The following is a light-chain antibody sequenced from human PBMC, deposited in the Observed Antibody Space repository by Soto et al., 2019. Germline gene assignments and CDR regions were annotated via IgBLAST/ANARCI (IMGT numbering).Light chain of an antibody. CDR1: QSVSSN. J-gene: IGKJ1*01. V-gene: IGKV3-15*01. Sequence: MTQSPATLSVSPGERATLSCRASQSVSSNLAWYQQKPGQAPRLLIYGASTGATGIPARFSGSGSGTEFTLTISSLQSEDFAVYYCQQYNNWPRTFGQGTKVDIK. CDR3: QQYNNWPRT. CDR2: GAS.